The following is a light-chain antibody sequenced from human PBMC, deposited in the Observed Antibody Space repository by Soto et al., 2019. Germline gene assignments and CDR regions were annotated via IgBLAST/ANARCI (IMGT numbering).Light chain of an antibody. Sequence: EIVLTQYPGTLSLSPGERATLSCRASQSLDSFYLAWYQQKPGQPPRLLIYSSSTRATGIPERFSGSESGTDFTLTISRVEPDDCGIFYCQQNGRSPTFGPGTKVDIK. V-gene: IGKV3-20*01. CDR1: QSLDSFY. CDR3: QQNGRSPT. J-gene: IGKJ3*01. CDR2: SSS.